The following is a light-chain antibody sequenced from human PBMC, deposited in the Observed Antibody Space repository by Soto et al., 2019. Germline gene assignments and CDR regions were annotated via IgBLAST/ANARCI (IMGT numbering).Light chain of an antibody. CDR2: KAS. V-gene: IGKV1-5*03. Sequence: DIQMTQSPSTLSASVGDRVTITCRASQSISTWLAWYEQKPGKAPKLLIYKASSLESGFPPRLSGSGSGTEFTLTISSLQPDEFAPYYCQQYNTHPLTFGGGTTVEIK. CDR1: QSISTW. CDR3: QQYNTHPLT. J-gene: IGKJ4*01.